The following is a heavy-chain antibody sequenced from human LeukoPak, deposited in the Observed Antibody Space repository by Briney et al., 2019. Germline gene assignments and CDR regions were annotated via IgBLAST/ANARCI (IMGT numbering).Heavy chain of an antibody. V-gene: IGHV4-4*07. CDR3: ARSVGYCSSASCYVNWFDP. CDR2: IYASGGT. CDR1: GGSTSSYY. D-gene: IGHD2-2*01. Sequence: SETLSLTCTVSGGSTSSYYWSWIRQPAGKGLEWIGRIYASGGTNYNPSLKSRLTISVDKPKNQFSLRLSSVTAADTAVYYCARSVGYCSSASCYVNWFDPWGQGTLVTVSS. J-gene: IGHJ5*02.